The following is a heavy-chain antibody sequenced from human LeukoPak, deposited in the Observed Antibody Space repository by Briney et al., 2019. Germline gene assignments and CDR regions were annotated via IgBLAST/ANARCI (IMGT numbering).Heavy chain of an antibody. CDR1: GYTFTKYG. Sequence: ASVKVPCKASGYTFTKYGITWVRQATGQGLEWMGWISTYNGNTNYEQKLQGRVTMTTDTSTSTAYMELRSLISDDAAVYYCARGDDYGDYWGLYWGQGTLVTVSS. J-gene: IGHJ4*02. V-gene: IGHV1-18*01. CDR2: ISTYNGNT. CDR3: ARGDDYGDYWGLY. D-gene: IGHD4-17*01.